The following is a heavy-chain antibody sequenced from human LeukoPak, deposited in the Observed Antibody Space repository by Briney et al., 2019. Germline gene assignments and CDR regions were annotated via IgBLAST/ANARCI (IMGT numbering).Heavy chain of an antibody. CDR1: GYTFTSYG. Sequence: GASVKVSCKASGYTFTSYGISWVRQATGQGLEWMGWTNPNTGDTGSAQKFQGRVTITTDTSISTAYMELGSLRYEDTAVYYCARVGYSNSYDYWGQGTLVTVSS. CDR2: TNPNTGDT. CDR3: ARVGYSNSYDY. J-gene: IGHJ4*02. D-gene: IGHD4-11*01. V-gene: IGHV1-8*03.